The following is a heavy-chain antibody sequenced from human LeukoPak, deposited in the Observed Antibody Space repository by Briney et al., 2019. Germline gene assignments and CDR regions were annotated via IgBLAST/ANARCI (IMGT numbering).Heavy chain of an antibody. CDR1: GGSFSGYY. J-gene: IGHJ4*02. CDR3: ARGQDY. Sequence: PSETLSLTCAVYGGSFSGYYWNWIRQPPGKGLEWIGEINHSGRTNYNPSLKSRVTISVDTSKNQFSLKLSSVTVADTAVYYCARGQDYWGQGTLVTVSS. CDR2: INHSGRT. V-gene: IGHV4-34*01.